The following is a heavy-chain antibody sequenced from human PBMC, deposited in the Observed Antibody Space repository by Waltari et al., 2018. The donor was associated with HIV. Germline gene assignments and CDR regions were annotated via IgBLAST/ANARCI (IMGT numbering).Heavy chain of an antibody. Sequence: QVQLQQWGAGLLKPSETLSLTGAVYGGSFRGYSCSWSRQLPGKGRECLGEINHSRSTNYNPSLKSRVTISVDTSKNQFSLKLNSVTAADTAVYYCAKAGYYDSSGYYTWGQGTLVTVSS. CDR1: GGSFRGYS. V-gene: IGHV4-34*01. CDR3: AKAGYYDSSGYYT. J-gene: IGHJ5*02. CDR2: INHSRST. D-gene: IGHD3-22*01.